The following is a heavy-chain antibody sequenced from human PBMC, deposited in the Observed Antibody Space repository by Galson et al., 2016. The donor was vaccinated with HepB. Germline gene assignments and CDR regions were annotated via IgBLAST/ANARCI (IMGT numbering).Heavy chain of an antibody. D-gene: IGHD2-21*02. J-gene: IGHJ6*02. CDR2: MNPNSGNT. Sequence: SVKVSCKASGYTFTSYDVNWVRQATGQGLEWMGWMNPNSGNTGYAQKFQGRVTMTRNTSISTAYMELSSLRSEDTAVYYCARDLWGGDQNYYNYSGMDVWGQGTTVTVSS. CDR3: ARDLWGGDQNYYNYSGMDV. CDR1: GYTFTSYD. V-gene: IGHV1-8*01.